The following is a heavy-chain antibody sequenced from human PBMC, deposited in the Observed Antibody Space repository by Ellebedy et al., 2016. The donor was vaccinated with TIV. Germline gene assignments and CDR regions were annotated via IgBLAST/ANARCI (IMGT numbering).Heavy chain of an antibody. D-gene: IGHD6-19*01. J-gene: IGHJ6*02. CDR2: INWNGGST. CDR1: GITVSDYF. V-gene: IGHV3-20*04. Sequence: GGSLRLSCEASGITVSDYFMNWVRQAPGKGLEWVSGINWNGGSTGYADSVKGRFTISRDNTKNSLYLQMNSLRAEDTAVYYCARAIAVTYGMDVWGQGTTVTVSS. CDR3: ARAIAVTYGMDV.